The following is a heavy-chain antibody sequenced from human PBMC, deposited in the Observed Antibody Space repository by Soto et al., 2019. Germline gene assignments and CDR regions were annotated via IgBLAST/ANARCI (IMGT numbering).Heavy chain of an antibody. CDR1: GGSISSGGYS. CDR2: IYHSGST. V-gene: IGHV4-30-2*01. Sequence: PSETLSLTCAVSGGSISSGGYSWSWIRQPPGKGLEWIGYIYHSGSTYYNPSLKSRVTISVDRSKNQFSLKLSSVTAADTAVYYCARAVSDAGFSYWFDPWGQGTLVTVSS. J-gene: IGHJ5*02. CDR3: ARAVSDAGFSYWFDP. D-gene: IGHD3-9*01.